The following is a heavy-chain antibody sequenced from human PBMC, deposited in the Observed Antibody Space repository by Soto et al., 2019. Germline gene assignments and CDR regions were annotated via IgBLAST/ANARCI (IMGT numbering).Heavy chain of an antibody. D-gene: IGHD6-19*01. CDR1: GYSFTSYW. CDR3: ARRSGQYSSGWYGSWFDH. V-gene: IGHV5-51*01. CDR2: IYPGDSDT. Sequence: GESLKISCKGSGYSFTSYWIGWVRQMPGKGLEWMGIIYPGDSDTRYSPSFQGQVTISADKSISTAYLQWSSLKASDTAMYCCARRSGQYSSGWYGSWFDHWGQGTLVTVS. J-gene: IGHJ5*02.